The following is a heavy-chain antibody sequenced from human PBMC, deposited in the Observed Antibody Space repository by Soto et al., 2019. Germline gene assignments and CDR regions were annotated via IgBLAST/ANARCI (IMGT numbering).Heavy chain of an antibody. CDR3: AKKKRGPAVHYYYYLAV. J-gene: IGHJ6*03. D-gene: IGHD6-25*01. CDR2: ISGSGGST. CDR1: GFTFSSYA. V-gene: IGHV3-23*01. Sequence: PGGSLRLSCAASGFTFSSYAMSWVRQAPGKGLERVSAISGSGGSTYYADSVKGRFTISRDNSKNTLYLQMNSLRAEDTAVYYCAKKKRGPAVHYYYYLAVWGKGTTVPVSS.